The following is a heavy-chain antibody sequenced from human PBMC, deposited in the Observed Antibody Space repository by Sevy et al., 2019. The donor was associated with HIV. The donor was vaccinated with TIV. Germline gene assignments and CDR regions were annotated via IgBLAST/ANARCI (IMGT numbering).Heavy chain of an antibody. J-gene: IGHJ3*02. CDR2: IKSKTDGGTT. Sequence: GGSLRLSCAASGFTFSNAWMSWVRQAPGKGLEWVGRIKSKTDGGTTDYAAPVKGRFTISRDDSKNTQYLQMNSLKTEDTAVYYCTAVAKFAAFDIWGQGTMVTVSS. CDR3: TAVAKFAAFDI. CDR1: GFTFSNAW. V-gene: IGHV3-15*01.